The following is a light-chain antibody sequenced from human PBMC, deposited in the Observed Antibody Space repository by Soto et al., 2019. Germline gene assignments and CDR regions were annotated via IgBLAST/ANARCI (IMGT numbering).Light chain of an antibody. CDR1: QGISNY. CDR3: QKYNTAPS. V-gene: IGKV1-27*01. Sequence: DIQMTQSPSSLSVSVGDRVTITCRASQGISNYLAWYQQKPGKVPKLLIYAASTLQSGVPSRFSGSGSGTDFHLTISSLQPEDVAIYYCQKYNTAPSFGPGTKVDIK. J-gene: IGKJ3*01. CDR2: AAS.